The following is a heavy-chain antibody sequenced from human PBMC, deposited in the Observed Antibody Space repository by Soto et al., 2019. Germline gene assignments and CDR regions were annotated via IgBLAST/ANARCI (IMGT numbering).Heavy chain of an antibody. Sequence: QTLSLSCAISGDSLSGNSAAGGCISQSGSRCLEWVGRTYYRSKWYNDYALSVKSRITVTPDTSKNQFSLQLNSVTPEDTAVYYCARGRASNRGDWSDPWGQGTQVTVSS. D-gene: IGHD2-21*01. CDR2: TYYRSKWYN. J-gene: IGHJ5*02. CDR1: GDSLSGNSAA. V-gene: IGHV6-1*01. CDR3: ARGRASNRGDWSDP.